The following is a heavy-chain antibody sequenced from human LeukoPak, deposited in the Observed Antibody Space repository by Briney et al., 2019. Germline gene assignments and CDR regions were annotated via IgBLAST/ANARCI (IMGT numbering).Heavy chain of an antibody. J-gene: IGHJ5*02. V-gene: IGHV4-39*01. Sequence: PSETLSLTCTVSGGSISSSSYYWGWIRQPPGKGLEWIGSIYYSGSTYYNPSIKSRATISVDTSKNQFSRKLSSVTAADTAVYYCARSKDYSKSNWFAPWGQGTLVTVSS. CDR2: IYYSGST. CDR3: ARSKDYSKSNWFAP. D-gene: IGHD4-11*01. CDR1: GGSISSSSYY.